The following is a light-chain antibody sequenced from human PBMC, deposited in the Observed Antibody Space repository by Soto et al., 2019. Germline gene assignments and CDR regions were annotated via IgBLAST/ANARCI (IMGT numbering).Light chain of an antibody. CDR3: QTWGTGIVV. Sequence: QSVLTQSPSASASLGASVKLTCTLSSGHSNYAIAWHQQQPEKGPRYLMKLNSDGSHSKGDGIPDRFSGSSSGAERYLTIPSLQSEDDAYYYCQTWGTGIVVFGGGTKLTVL. CDR2: LNSDGSH. J-gene: IGLJ2*01. CDR1: SGHSNYA. V-gene: IGLV4-69*01.